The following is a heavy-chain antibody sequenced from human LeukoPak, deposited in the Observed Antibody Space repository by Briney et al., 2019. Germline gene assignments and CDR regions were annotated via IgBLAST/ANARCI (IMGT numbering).Heavy chain of an antibody. CDR1: GYTFTSYG. J-gene: IGHJ4*02. D-gene: IGHD2-2*01. CDR2: ISAYNGNT. V-gene: IGHV1-18*01. Sequence: ASVKVSCKASGYTFTSYGVSWVRQAPGQGLEWVGWISAYNGNTNYAQKLQGRVTMTTDTSTSTAYMELRSLRSDDTAVYYCARAASKVVVPAAIGYWGQGTLVTVSS. CDR3: ARAASKVVVPAAIGY.